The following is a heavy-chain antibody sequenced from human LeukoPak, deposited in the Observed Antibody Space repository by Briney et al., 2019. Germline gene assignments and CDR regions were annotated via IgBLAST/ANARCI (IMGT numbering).Heavy chain of an antibody. Sequence: TLSLTCTVSGGSISSGSYYWSWIRQPAGKGLEWIGRIYTSGSTNYNPSLKSRVTISVDTSKNQFSLKLSSVTAADTAVYYCARALKLRYFDWSPSMAFDIWGQGTMVTVSS. CDR1: GGSISSGSYY. V-gene: IGHV4-61*02. CDR3: ARALKLRYFDWSPSMAFDI. CDR2: IYTSGST. D-gene: IGHD3-9*01. J-gene: IGHJ3*02.